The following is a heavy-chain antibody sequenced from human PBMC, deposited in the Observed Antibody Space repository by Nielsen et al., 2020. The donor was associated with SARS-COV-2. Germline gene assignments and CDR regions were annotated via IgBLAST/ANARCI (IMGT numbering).Heavy chain of an antibody. V-gene: IGHV3-48*01. Sequence: GGSLRLSCTASGFTFSTYSMNWVRQAPGKGLEWVSYISSTSSSIYYADSVKGRFTISRDNAKNSLFLQMNSLRAEDTAVYYCAKESIIFYDHWGQGTTVTVSS. D-gene: IGHD3-9*01. CDR3: AKESIIFYDH. CDR2: ISSTSSSI. CDR1: GFTFSTYS. J-gene: IGHJ6*02.